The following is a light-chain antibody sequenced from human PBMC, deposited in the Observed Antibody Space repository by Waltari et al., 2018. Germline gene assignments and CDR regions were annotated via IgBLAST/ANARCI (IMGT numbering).Light chain of an antibody. CDR1: QGISNW. Sequence: DIQMTQSPSSVSASVGDRVIITCRASQGISNWLAWYQQKPGKAPKLLIYAASILQTGVPSRFSGRGSGTAFTLTISNLQPEDFATYFCQQGNSFPPTFGQGTNVEVK. CDR2: AAS. V-gene: IGKV1-12*01. J-gene: IGKJ1*01. CDR3: QQGNSFPPT.